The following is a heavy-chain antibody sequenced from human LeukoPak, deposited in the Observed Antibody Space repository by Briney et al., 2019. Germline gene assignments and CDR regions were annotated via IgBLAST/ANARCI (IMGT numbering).Heavy chain of an antibody. V-gene: IGHV3-23*01. CDR2: ISGSGGST. Sequence: GGSLRLSCAASGFTFSSYAMSWVRQAPGKGLEWVSAISGSGGSTYYADSVKGRFTISRDNSKNTLYLQMNSLRAEDTAVYYCAKRTKVGATTYFYYGMDVWGQGTTVTVSS. CDR1: GFTFSSYA. D-gene: IGHD1-26*01. CDR3: AKRTKVGATTYFYYGMDV. J-gene: IGHJ6*02.